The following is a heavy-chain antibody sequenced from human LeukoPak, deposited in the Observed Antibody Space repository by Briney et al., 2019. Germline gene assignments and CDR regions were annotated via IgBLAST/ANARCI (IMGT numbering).Heavy chain of an antibody. V-gene: IGHV3-48*03. CDR1: GFPFSSYE. Sequence: GGSLRLSCVVSGFPFSSYEMNWVRQAPGKGLEWVSYISSSGSSIFYADSVKGRFTISRDNAKNSLYLQMSSLRAEDTAVYYCARDPSWMDFYGSGSYIVPWGQGTLVTVSS. D-gene: IGHD3-10*01. CDR3: ARDPSWMDFYGSGSYIVP. CDR2: ISSSGSSI. J-gene: IGHJ5*02.